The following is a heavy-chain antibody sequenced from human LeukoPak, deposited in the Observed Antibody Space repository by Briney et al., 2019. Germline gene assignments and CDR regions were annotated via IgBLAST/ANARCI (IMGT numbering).Heavy chain of an antibody. CDR3: ARDPLWFGESYFDY. CDR2: INPNSGGT. D-gene: IGHD3-10*01. CDR1: GYTFTGYY. V-gene: IGHV1-2*02. J-gene: IGHJ4*02. Sequence: ASVKVSCKASGYTFTGYYMHWVRQAPGQGLEWMGGINPNSGGTNYAQKFQGRVTMTRDTSISTAYMELSRLRSDDTAVYYCARDPLWFGESYFDYWGQGTLVTVSS.